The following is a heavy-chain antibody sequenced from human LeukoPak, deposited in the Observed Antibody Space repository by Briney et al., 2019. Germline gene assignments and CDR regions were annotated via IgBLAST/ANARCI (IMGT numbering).Heavy chain of an antibody. J-gene: IGHJ6*03. CDR1: GFTFSSYA. CDR2: ISGSGGST. Sequence: GGSLRLSCAASGFTFSSYAMSWVRQAPGEGLEWVSAISGSGGSTYYADSVKGRFTISRDNSKNTLYLQMNSLRAEDTAVYYCARRHIVVVPAAMRNYYYYYMDVWGKGTTVTVSS. CDR3: ARRHIVVVPAAMRNYYYYYMDV. D-gene: IGHD2-2*01. V-gene: IGHV3-23*01.